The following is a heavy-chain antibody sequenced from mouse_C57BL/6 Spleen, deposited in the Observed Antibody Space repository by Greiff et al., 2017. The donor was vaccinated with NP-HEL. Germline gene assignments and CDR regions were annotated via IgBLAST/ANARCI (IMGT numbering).Heavy chain of an antibody. V-gene: IGHV3-6*01. CDR1: GYSITSGYY. CDR3: ASLVVHFDY. J-gene: IGHJ2*01. D-gene: IGHD1-3*01. Sequence: EESGPGLVKPSQSLSLTCSVTGYSITSGYYWNWIRQFPGNKLEWMGYISYDGSNNYNPSLKNRISITRDTSKNQFFLKLNSVTTEDTATYYCASLVVHFDYWGQGTTLTVSS. CDR2: ISYDGSN.